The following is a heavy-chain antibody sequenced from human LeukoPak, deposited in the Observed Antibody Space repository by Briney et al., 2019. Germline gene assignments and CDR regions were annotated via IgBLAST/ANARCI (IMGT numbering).Heavy chain of an antibody. D-gene: IGHD3-9*01. CDR2: IWYDGSNK. CDR1: EFTFRSYG. V-gene: IGHV3-33*01. Sequence: PGRSLRLSCAASEFTFRSYGMYWVRQAPGKGLEWVAVIWYDGSNKYYADSVKGRFTISRDNAKNTLYLQMNSLRAEDTAVYYCARRGSHYDILTGYLYYFDYWGQGTLVTVSS. J-gene: IGHJ4*02. CDR3: ARRGSHYDILTGYLYYFDY.